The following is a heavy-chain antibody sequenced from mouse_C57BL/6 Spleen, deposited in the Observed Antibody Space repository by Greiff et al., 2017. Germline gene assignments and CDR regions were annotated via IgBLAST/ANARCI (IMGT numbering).Heavy chain of an antibody. CDR3: ARRLGRLWYFDV. D-gene: IGHD4-1*01. CDR2: INPSNGGT. Sequence: QVQLQQPGTELVKPGASVKLSCKASGYTFTSYWMHWVKQRPGQGLEWIGNINPSNGGTNYNAKFKSKATLTVDKSSSTAYMQLSSLTSEDSAVDYCARRLGRLWYFDVWGTGTTVTVSS. V-gene: IGHV1-53*01. CDR1: GYTFTSYW. J-gene: IGHJ1*03.